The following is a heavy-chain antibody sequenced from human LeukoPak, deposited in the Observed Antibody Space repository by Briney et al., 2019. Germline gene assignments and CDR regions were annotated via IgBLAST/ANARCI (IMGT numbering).Heavy chain of an antibody. CDR3: ARAIAVAGTLDY. CDR2: ISSSSSYI. D-gene: IGHD6-19*01. J-gene: IGHJ4*02. V-gene: IGHV3-21*01. Sequence: GGSLRLSCTASGFTFSSHSMNWVRQAPGKGLEWVSSISSSSSYIYYADSVKGRFTISRDNAKNSLYLQMNSLRAEDTAVYYCARAIAVAGTLDYWGQGTLVTVSS. CDR1: GFTFSSHS.